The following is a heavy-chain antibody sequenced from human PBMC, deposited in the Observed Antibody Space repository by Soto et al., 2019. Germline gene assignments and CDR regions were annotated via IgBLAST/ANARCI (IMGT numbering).Heavy chain of an antibody. CDR2: ISGSGGST. V-gene: IGHV3-23*01. CDR3: AKGDYCSGGSCYASPPFDY. CDR1: GFTFSSYA. J-gene: IGHJ4*02. D-gene: IGHD2-15*01. Sequence: EVQLLESGGGLVQPGGSLRLSCAASGFTFSSYAMSWVRQAPGKGLEWVSAISGSGGSTYYADSVKGRFTISRDNSKKTLYLQKKSLRAEDTAVYYCAKGDYCSGGSCYASPPFDYWGQGTLVTVSS.